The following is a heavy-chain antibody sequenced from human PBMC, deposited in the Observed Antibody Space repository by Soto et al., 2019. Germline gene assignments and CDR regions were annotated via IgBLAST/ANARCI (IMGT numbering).Heavy chain of an antibody. J-gene: IGHJ4*02. D-gene: IGHD3-16*01. CDR1: GYTFTSYA. CDR3: ARDRSIMITFGGKHLGY. V-gene: IGHV1-3*01. CDR2: INAGNGNT. Sequence: ASVKVSCKASGYTFTSYAMHWVRQAPGQRLEWMGWINAGNGNTKYSQKFQGRVTITSDTSASTAYMELSSLRSEDTAVYYCARDRSIMITFGGKHLGYWGQGTLVTVSS.